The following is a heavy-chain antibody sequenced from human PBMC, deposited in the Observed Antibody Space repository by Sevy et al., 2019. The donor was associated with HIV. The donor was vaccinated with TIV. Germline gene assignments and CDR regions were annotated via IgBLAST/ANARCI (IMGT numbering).Heavy chain of an antibody. Sequence: SETLSFTCTVSGDSINTYYWSWIRQPPGKGLEWIGYVSHSGNTNYNPSLKSRVSMSLDTSRNQFSLKVKSVTAADTAVYYCARLRWDLVVVPGATPGCYFDYWGQGTLVTVSS. CDR2: VSHSGNT. J-gene: IGHJ4*02. V-gene: IGHV4-59*08. D-gene: IGHD2-2*01. CDR3: ARLRWDLVVVPGATPGCYFDY. CDR1: GDSINTYY.